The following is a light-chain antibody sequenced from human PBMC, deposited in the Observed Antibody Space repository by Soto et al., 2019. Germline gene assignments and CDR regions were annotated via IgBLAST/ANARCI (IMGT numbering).Light chain of an antibody. J-gene: IGKJ4*01. CDR3: QQYNNWPLG. CDR2: GAS. CDR1: QSVSSN. Sequence: EIVMTKSPATQSVSPGERATLSCRASQSVSSNLAWYQQKPGQAPRLLIYGASTRATGIPARFSGSGSGTEFTLTISSLQSEDFAVYYCQQYNNWPLGFGGGTKVDIK. V-gene: IGKV3-15*01.